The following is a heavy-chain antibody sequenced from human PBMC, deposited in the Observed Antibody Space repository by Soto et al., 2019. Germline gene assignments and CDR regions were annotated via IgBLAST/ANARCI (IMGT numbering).Heavy chain of an antibody. Sequence: QVHLVQSGAEVRRSGASVKVSCKASGYTFTTLSMHWVRQAPGQRLEWMGYINAGTGYTKYSQNFQGRVTITRDTLASTAYMELTSLRSEDTAVYYCASQYGGDFWSADFWGQGTLVTVSS. J-gene: IGHJ4*02. CDR1: GYTFTTLS. D-gene: IGHD2-21*02. V-gene: IGHV1-3*01. CDR3: ASQYGGDFWSADF. CDR2: INAGTGYT.